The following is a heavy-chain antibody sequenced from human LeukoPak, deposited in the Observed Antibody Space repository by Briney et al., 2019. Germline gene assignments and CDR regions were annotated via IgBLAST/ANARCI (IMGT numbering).Heavy chain of an antibody. CDR2: ISWNSGSI. Sequence: GGSLRLSCAASGFTFDDYAMHWVRQAPGKGLEWVSGISWNSGSIGYADSVKGRFTISRDNAKNSLYLQMNSLRAEDTAVYYCASGRRITMVRETAFDIWGQGTMVTVSS. J-gene: IGHJ3*02. V-gene: IGHV3-9*01. D-gene: IGHD3-10*01. CDR1: GFTFDDYA. CDR3: ASGRRITMVRETAFDI.